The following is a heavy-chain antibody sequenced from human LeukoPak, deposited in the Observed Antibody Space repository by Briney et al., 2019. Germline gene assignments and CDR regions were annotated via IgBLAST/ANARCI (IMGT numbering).Heavy chain of an antibody. J-gene: IGHJ4*02. D-gene: IGHD4-17*01. Sequence: SETLSLTCAVYGGSFSGYYWSWIRQPPGKGLEWIGEINHSGSTNYNPSLKSRVTISVDTSKNQFSLKMTSVTAADTAVYYCARTLRGQNYYGYLDYWGQGTLVTVSS. CDR2: INHSGST. CDR3: ARTLRGQNYYGYLDY. CDR1: GGSFSGYY. V-gene: IGHV4-34*01.